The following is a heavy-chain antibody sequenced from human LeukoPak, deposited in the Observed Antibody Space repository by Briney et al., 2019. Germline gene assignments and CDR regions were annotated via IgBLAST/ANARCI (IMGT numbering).Heavy chain of an antibody. CDR2: ISSSGGST. CDR1: GFTFSSYS. J-gene: IGHJ5*02. Sequence: GGSLRLSCAASGFTFSSYSMSWVRQAPGKGLEWVSAISSSGGSTDYTDSVKGRFTISRDNSKNTLYLQMNSLRAEDTAVYYCAKEGPEQWPGGGNWFDPWGQGTLVTVSS. V-gene: IGHV3-23*01. D-gene: IGHD6-19*01. CDR3: AKEGPEQWPGGGNWFDP.